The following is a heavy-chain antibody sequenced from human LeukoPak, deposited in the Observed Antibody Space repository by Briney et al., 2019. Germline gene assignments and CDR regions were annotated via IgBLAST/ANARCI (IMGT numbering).Heavy chain of an antibody. Sequence: SVKVSCKASGGTFSSYAISWVRQAPGQGLEWMGGIIPILGTANYAQKFQGRVTITTDESTSTAYMELSSLRSEDTAVYYCARETWYYYDSSGYNHYYYYYMDVWGKGTTVTVSS. V-gene: IGHV1-69*05. CDR1: GGTFSSYA. J-gene: IGHJ6*03. CDR3: ARETWYYYDSSGYNHYYYYYMDV. D-gene: IGHD3-22*01. CDR2: IIPILGTA.